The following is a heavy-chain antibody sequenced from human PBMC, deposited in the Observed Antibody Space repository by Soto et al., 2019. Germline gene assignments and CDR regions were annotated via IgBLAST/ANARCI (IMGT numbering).Heavy chain of an antibody. CDR1: GGSMSRYY. J-gene: IGHJ4*02. CDR3: ARTVGAAYYFDF. V-gene: IGHV4-4*07. D-gene: IGHD1-26*01. CDR2: VWTSGST. Sequence: QVQLQESGPGLVKPSETLSLTCNVSGGSMSRYYWSWIRQPAGKGLEWIGRVWTSGSTNYNPSLTSRVTLSIDTSNNHFSLKLHSVTAADTAVYYCARTVGAAYYFDFWGQGTLVTVSS.